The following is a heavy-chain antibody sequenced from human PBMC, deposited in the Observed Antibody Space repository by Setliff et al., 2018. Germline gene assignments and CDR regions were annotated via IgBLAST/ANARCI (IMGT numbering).Heavy chain of an antibody. J-gene: IGHJ5*02. Sequence: SETLSLTCGVSGYSISSGYYWGWIRQPPGKGLEWIGIIYHSGSTYYNPSLKSRVTISVDTSKNQFSLKLSSVTAADTAVYYCARTSGSGSSLLPNFSDPWGQGTLVTVSS. CDR1: GYSISSGYY. V-gene: IGHV4-38-2*01. D-gene: IGHD3-10*01. CDR3: ARTSGSGSSLLPNFSDP. CDR2: IYHSGST.